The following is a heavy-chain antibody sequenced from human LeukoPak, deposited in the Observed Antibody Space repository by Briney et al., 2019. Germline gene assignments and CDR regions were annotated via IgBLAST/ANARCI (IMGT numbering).Heavy chain of an antibody. CDR1: GFTFSSYS. CDR3: ARVPGVYFDFSIGFGSGWFDP. J-gene: IGHJ5*02. D-gene: IGHD3-3*01. CDR2: ISSSSSYI. Sequence: GGSLRLSCAASGFTFSSYSMNWVRQAPGKGLEWVSSISSSSSYIYYADSVKGRFTISRDNAKNSLYLQMNSLRAEDTAVYYCARVPGVYFDFSIGFGSGWFDPWGQGILVTVSS. V-gene: IGHV3-21*01.